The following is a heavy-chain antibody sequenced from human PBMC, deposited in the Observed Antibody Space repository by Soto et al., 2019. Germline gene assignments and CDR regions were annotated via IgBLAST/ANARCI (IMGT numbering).Heavy chain of an antibody. CDR1: GGSIDSYY. J-gene: IGHJ4*02. CDR2: IDDSGST. V-gene: IGHV4-59*01. Sequence: PSEALSLTCTVSGGSIDSYYCTWIRQPPGRGLECIGYIDDSGSTTSSPSLRSRVTMSVDTSKRHFSLRLTSVTAADTGVYYCARAGSSGWYLDYWGQGTLVTVSS. CDR3: ARAGSSGWYLDY. D-gene: IGHD6-19*01.